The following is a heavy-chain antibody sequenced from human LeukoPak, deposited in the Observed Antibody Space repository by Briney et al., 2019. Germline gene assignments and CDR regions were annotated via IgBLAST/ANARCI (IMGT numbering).Heavy chain of an antibody. CDR2: GSDVGGT. V-gene: IGHV4-34*01. CDR1: GASLNGHY. Sequence: SETLSLTCAVYGASLNGHYWSWIRQPPGKGLEWIGEGSDVGGTKYNPSLKSRVTISADTSKNQFSLKLSSVTAADTAVYYCARTTYYYDSSALWDYYGMDVWGQGTTVTVSS. CDR3: ARTTYYYDSSALWDYYGMDV. D-gene: IGHD3-22*01. J-gene: IGHJ6*02.